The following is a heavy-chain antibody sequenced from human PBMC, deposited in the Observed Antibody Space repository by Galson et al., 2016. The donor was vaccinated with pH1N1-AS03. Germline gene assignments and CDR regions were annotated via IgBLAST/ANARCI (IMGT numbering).Heavy chain of an antibody. CDR3: ARDLGWYRCDL. CDR1: GFTITKYW. D-gene: IGHD6-19*01. J-gene: IGHJ5*02. Sequence: SLRLSCAASGFTITKYWMSWVRQAPGKGLEWVANIKYDGSGKKYVDSVKGRFTISRDNARNSLYLQMNSLRVDDTAVYYCARDLGWYRCDLWGQGTLVTVSS. CDR2: IKYDGSGK. V-gene: IGHV3-7*01.